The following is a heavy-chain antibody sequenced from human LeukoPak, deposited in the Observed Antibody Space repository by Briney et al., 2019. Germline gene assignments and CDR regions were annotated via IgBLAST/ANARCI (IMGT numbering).Heavy chain of an antibody. J-gene: IGHJ4*02. Sequence: PGGSLRLSCAASGFTFSAYWMTWVRLAPGKGLEWVANINEGGNVKFYVDSVKGRFTISRDNTKISLYLQMYSLRAEDTAVYYCARGRDSSSSYPGYWGQGTLVTVSS. CDR2: INEGGNVK. D-gene: IGHD6-6*01. CDR3: ARGRDSSSSYPGY. CDR1: GFTFSAYW. V-gene: IGHV3-7*04.